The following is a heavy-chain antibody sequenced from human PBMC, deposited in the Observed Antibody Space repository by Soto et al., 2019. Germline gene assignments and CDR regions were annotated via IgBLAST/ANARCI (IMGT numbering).Heavy chain of an antibody. J-gene: IGHJ4*02. CDR3: AREPTGIVAASYFDY. D-gene: IGHD1-26*01. V-gene: IGHV1-46*01. CDR2: INPSGGST. Sequence: AAGTVSCKAAVYTFTSYYMHWVRQAPGQGLEWMGIINPSGGSTSYAQKFQGTVTMTRDTSTSTVYMELSSLRSEDTAVYYCAREPTGIVAASYFDYWGQGTLVTVSS. CDR1: VYTFTSYY.